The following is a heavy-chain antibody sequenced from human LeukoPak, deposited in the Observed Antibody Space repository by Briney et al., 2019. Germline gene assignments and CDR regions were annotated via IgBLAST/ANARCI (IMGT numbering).Heavy chain of an antibody. CDR1: GFTFSSYG. CDR2: IWYDGSNE. CDR3: ARVRAGYCTSTSCYTGMDV. V-gene: IGHV3-30*19. J-gene: IGHJ6*02. Sequence: GGSLRLSCAASGFTFSSYGMHWVRQAPGKGLEWAAVIWYDGSNEYYADSVRGRFTISRDNSKFTLYMQMNSLRAEDTAVYYCARVRAGYCTSTSCYTGMDVWGQGTTVTVSS. D-gene: IGHD2-2*01.